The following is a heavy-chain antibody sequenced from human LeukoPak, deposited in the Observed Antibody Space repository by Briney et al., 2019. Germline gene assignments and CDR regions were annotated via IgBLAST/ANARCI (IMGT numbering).Heavy chain of an antibody. CDR3: ARIRAGAHKYYYYYYMDV. J-gene: IGHJ6*03. V-gene: IGHV3-7*03. CDR1: GFTFSTYW. CDR2: IKQDGSEK. Sequence: GGSLRLSCAASGFTFSTYWMSWVRQAPGKGLEWVANIKQDGSEKYYVDSVKGRFTISRDNAKNSLYLQMNSLRAEDTAVYYCARIRAGAHKYYYYYYMDVWGKGTTVTISS. D-gene: IGHD1-26*01.